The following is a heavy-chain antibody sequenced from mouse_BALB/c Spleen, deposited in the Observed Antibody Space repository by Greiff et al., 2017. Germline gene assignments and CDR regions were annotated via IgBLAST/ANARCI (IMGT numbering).Heavy chain of an antibody. D-gene: IGHD1-1*01. CDR2: ISYSGST. CDR3: ASLYGSRAWFAY. Sequence: EVQLVESGPGLVKPSQSLSLTCTVTGYSITSDYAWNWIRQFPGNKLEWMGYISYSGSTSYNPSLKSRISITRDTSKNQFFLQLNSVTTEDTATYYCASLYGSRAWFAYWGQGTLVTVSA. J-gene: IGHJ3*01. CDR1: GYSITSDYA. V-gene: IGHV3-2*02.